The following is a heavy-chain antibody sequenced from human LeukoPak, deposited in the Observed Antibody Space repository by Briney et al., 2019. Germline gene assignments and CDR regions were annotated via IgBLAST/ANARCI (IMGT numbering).Heavy chain of an antibody. J-gene: IGHJ3*02. Sequence: PGGSLRLSCAASGFTFSSYMMTWVRQAPGKGLEWVANIKPDGGEKFYVDSVRGGFTISRDNAKNSLYLQMNSLRAEDTAVYYCARADLYCSSSGCARRAFDIWGQGTMVTVSS. CDR1: GFTFSSYM. V-gene: IGHV3-7*01. D-gene: IGHD3-22*01. CDR2: IKPDGGEK. CDR3: ARADLYCSSSGCARRAFDI.